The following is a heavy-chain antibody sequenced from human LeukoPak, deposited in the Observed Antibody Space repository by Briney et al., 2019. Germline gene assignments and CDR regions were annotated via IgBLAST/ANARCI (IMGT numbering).Heavy chain of an antibody. D-gene: IGHD3-22*01. CDR2: IKQDGSEK. CDR1: GFTFSSYW. CDR3: AKDGFDSSGYYSGYFDY. V-gene: IGHV3-7*01. Sequence: GGSLRLSCAASGFTFSSYWMSWVRQAPGKGLEWVAHIKQDGSEKYYVDSVKGRFTISRDNAKNSLYLQMNSLRAEDTAVYYCAKDGFDSSGYYSGYFDYWGQGTLVTVSS. J-gene: IGHJ4*02.